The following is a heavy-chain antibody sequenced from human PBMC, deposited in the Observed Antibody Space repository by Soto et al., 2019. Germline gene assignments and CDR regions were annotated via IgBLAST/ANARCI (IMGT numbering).Heavy chain of an antibody. D-gene: IGHD6-6*01. Sequence: GGSLRVSWAASGLTFSSYSMHWVRQAPGKGLGWGAGISYDGSNKYYADSVKGRFTISRDNSNNTLYLQMTSPSAEDTAVYYCARVYSRSSPSWGQGTLVTVSS. CDR3: ARVYSRSSPS. CDR1: GLTFSSYS. CDR2: ISYDGSNK. V-gene: IGHV3-30*03. J-gene: IGHJ5*02.